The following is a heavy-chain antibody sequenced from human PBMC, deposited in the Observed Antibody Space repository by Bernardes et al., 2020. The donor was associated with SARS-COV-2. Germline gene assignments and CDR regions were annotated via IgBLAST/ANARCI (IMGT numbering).Heavy chain of an antibody. V-gene: IGHV1-18*01. CDR3: ARYGDYGGIDRLTLSLGGSYYYYGMDV. CDR1: GYTFTSYG. Sequence: ASVKVSCKASGYTFTSYGISWVRQAPGQGLEWMGWISAYNGNTNYAQKLQGRVTMTTDTSTSTAYMELRSLRSDDTAVYYCARYGDYGGIDRLTLSLGGSYYYYGMDVWGQGTTVTVSS. CDR2: ISAYNGNT. D-gene: IGHD4-17*01. J-gene: IGHJ6*02.